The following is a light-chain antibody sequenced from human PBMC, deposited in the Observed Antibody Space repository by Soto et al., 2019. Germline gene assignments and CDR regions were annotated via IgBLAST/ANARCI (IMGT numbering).Light chain of an antibody. CDR1: QSINSN. CDR2: GAS. Sequence: VMTQSPATLSVSPGERATLSCTASQSINSNLAWYQQRPGQAPRLLIYGASTRATGIPARFSGSGSGTEFTLTISSLQSEDFAVYYCQQYNNWPWTFGQGTKVDIK. J-gene: IGKJ1*01. V-gene: IGKV3-15*01. CDR3: QQYNNWPWT.